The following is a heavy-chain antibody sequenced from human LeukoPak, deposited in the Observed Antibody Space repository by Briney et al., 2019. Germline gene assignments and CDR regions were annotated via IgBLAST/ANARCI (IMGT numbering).Heavy chain of an antibody. CDR3: ARSKKFDY. CDR2: IKQDGSEK. J-gene: IGHJ4*02. Sequence: GGSLRLSCAASGFTFSRYWMSWVRQAPGKGLECVANIKQDGSEKYYVDSVKGRFTISRDNAKNSLYLQMNSLRAEDTAVYYCARSKKFDYWGQGTLVTVSS. V-gene: IGHV3-7*01. CDR1: GFTFSRYW.